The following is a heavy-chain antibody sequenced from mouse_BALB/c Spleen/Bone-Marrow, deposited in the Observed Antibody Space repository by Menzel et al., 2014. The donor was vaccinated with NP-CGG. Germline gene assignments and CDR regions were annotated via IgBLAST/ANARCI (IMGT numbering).Heavy chain of an antibody. J-gene: IGHJ4*01. CDR2: INPNNGGT. D-gene: IGHD3-3*01. Sequence: EVKLVESGPELVKPGASVKISCKTSGYTFTEYTMHWVKRSHGKSLEWIGGINPNNGGTSYNQKFKGKATLTVDKSSSTAYMELRSLTSEDSAVYYCARRAGTLYAMDYWGQGTSVTVSS. CDR1: GYTFTEYT. V-gene: IGHV1-18*01. CDR3: ARRAGTLYAMDY.